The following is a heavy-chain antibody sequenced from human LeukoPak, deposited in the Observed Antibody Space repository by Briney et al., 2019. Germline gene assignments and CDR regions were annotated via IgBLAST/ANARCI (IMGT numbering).Heavy chain of an antibody. D-gene: IGHD3-9*01. CDR1: GFTFSSYG. CDR2: IRYDGSNK. J-gene: IGHJ3*02. CDR3: AKDRSGLRYFDWLPDAFDI. Sequence: GGSLRLSCAASGFTFSSYGMHWVRQAPGKGLEWGAFIRYDGSNKYYADSVKGRFTISTDNSKNTMYLQMNSLRAEDTAVYYCAKDRSGLRYFDWLPDAFDIWGQGTMVTVSS. V-gene: IGHV3-30*02.